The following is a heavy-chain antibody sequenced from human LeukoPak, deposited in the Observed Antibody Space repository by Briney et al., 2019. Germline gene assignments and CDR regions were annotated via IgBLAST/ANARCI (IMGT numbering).Heavy chain of an antibody. CDR3: ARSGYYYYMDV. J-gene: IGHJ6*03. Sequence: VASVKVSCKASGGTFSSYAISWVRQAPGQGLEWMGGIIPIFGTPNYAQKFQGRVTFTADKSTSTAYMELSSLRSDDTAVYYCARSGYYYYMDVWGKGTTVTVSS. V-gene: IGHV1-69*06. CDR1: GGTFSSYA. CDR2: IIPIFGTP.